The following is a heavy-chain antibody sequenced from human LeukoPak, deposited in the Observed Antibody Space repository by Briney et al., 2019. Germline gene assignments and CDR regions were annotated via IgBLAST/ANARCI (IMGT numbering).Heavy chain of an antibody. V-gene: IGHV1-8*01. J-gene: IGHJ3*02. CDR3: ARSLAVAGTLGLDAFDI. Sequence: ASVKVSCKASGYTFTSYDINWVRQATGQGLEGMGWMNPNSGNTGYAQKFQGRVTMTRNTSISTAYMELSSLRSEDTAVYYCARSLAVAGTLGLDAFDIWGQGTMVTVSS. CDR2: MNPNSGNT. D-gene: IGHD6-19*01. CDR1: GYTFTSYD.